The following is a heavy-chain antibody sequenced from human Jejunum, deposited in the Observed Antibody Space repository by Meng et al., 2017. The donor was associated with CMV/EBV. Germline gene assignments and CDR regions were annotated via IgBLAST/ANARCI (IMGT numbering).Heavy chain of an antibody. D-gene: IGHD6-6*01. J-gene: IGHJ4*02. CDR3: ARIPSIASRPGRYSFDY. Sequence: FSAYYMAWLRQAPGKGLEWLSYISSSGSILNYADSVKGRFTISRDNAKNSLHLQMNSLRAEDTAVYYCARIPSIASRPGRYSFDYWGQGTLVTVSS. CDR2: ISSSGSIL. V-gene: IGHV3-11*01. CDR1: FSAYY.